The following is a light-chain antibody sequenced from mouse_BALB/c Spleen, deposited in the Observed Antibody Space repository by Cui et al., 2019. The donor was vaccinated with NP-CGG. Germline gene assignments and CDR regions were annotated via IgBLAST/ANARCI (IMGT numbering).Light chain of an antibody. CDR1: TGAVTTSNY. CDR3: ALWYSNHWV. J-gene: IGLJ1*01. V-gene: IGLV1*01. Sequence: QAVVTQEYALTTSPGETVTLTCRSSTGAVTTSNYANWVQEKPDHLFTGLIGGTNNRPPGVPARFSGSLIGDKAALTITWAQTEDEAIYFCALWYSNHWVFGGGTKLTVL. CDR2: GTN.